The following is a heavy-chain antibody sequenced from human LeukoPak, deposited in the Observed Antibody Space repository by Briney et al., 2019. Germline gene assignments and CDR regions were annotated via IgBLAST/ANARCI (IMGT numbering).Heavy chain of an antibody. CDR1: GDSTSHGTHY. CDR2: VYITGVT. CDR3: AREFLASRRNWVDP. D-gene: IGHD6-6*01. Sequence: NPSQTLSLTCSVSGDSTSHGTHYWSWIRQSAGQGLEWIGRVYITGVTNYNPSLKTRVTISVDPSLNQFSLNLTSVTPADTAVYYCAREFLASRRNWVDPWGQGTLVTVSS. J-gene: IGHJ5*02. V-gene: IGHV4-61*02.